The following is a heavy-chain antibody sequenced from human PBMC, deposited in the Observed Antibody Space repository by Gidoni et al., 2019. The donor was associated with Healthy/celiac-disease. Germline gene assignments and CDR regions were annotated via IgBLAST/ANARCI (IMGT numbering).Heavy chain of an antibody. D-gene: IGHD6-6*01. CDR3: ARDKYSSSPEYFQH. V-gene: IGHV1-69*01. CDR2: IIPIFGTA. J-gene: IGHJ1*01. Sequence: QVQLVQSGAAVKTPGSSVKVPCKASGSPLSSYAISWVRQAPGQGLEWRGGIIPIFGTANYAQKFQGRVTITADESTSTAYMELSSLRSEDTAVYYCARDKYSSSPEYFQHWGQGTLVTVSS. CDR1: GSPLSSYA.